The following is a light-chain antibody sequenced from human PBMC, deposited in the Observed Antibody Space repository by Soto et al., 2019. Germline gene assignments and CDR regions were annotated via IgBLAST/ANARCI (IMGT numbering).Light chain of an antibody. CDR2: KAS. V-gene: IGKV1-5*03. CDR1: PSISSW. J-gene: IGKJ1*01. Sequence: DIQMTQSPSTLSASVGDRVTITCRASPSISSWLARYQQKPVQAPTILIYKASSCDSRLPSRFCGSGSGTEFTHTFCSLKPDDFAAYYCQQYSSYSWTFGKGNKVVVK. CDR3: QQYSSYSWT.